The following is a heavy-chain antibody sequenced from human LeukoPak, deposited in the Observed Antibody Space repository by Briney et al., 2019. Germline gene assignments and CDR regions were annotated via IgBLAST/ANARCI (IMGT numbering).Heavy chain of an antibody. Sequence: GGSLRLSCAASGFTFINAWMSWVRQAPGKGLEWVGRIKSKTDGGTRDYAAPVKGRFTISRDDSNNMLYLQTNSLKTEDTAVYYCTTVGQSGYYDSSGYYYFDYWGQGTLVTVSS. V-gene: IGHV3-15*01. D-gene: IGHD3-22*01. CDR3: TTVGQSGYYDSSGYYYFDY. J-gene: IGHJ4*02. CDR2: IKSKTDGGTR. CDR1: GFTFINAW.